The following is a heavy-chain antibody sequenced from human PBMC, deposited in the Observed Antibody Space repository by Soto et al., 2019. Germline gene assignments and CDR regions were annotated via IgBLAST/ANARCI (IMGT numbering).Heavy chain of an antibody. CDR1: GFTFSSNG. Sequence: GGSLRLSCAASGFTFSSNGMTWVRQAPGKGLEWVSIISGNSDTTYYADSVKGRLTVSRDNSKNTLYLQMNSLRVEDPAIYYCVKDMNWADVEWGQVALVTVSS. CDR3: VKDMNWADVE. V-gene: IGHV3-23*01. CDR2: ISGNSDTT. D-gene: IGHD3-16*01. J-gene: IGHJ4*02.